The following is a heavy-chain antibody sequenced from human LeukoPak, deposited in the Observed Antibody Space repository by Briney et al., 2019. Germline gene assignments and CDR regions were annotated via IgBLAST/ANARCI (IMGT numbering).Heavy chain of an antibody. Sequence: SETLSLTCSVSGDSISGYYWSWIRQPPGKGLEWIGYIYYTGSTYYNPSLKSRVTISVDTSKNQFSLKLSSVTAADTAVYYCARGQAAYFDYWGQGTLVTVSS. CDR3: ARGQAAYFDY. CDR1: GDSISGYY. J-gene: IGHJ4*02. D-gene: IGHD6-25*01. CDR2: IYYTGST. V-gene: IGHV4-59*12.